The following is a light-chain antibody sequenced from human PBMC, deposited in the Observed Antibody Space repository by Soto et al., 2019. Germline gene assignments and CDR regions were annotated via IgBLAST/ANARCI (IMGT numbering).Light chain of an antibody. CDR3: QQRSNWPPIT. CDR2: DAS. Sequence: EIVLTQSPATLSLSPGERATLSCRASPSVSSYLAWYQQKPCQAPRLLIYDASNRATGIPARFSGSGSGTDFTLTISSLEPEDFAVYYCQQRSNWPPITFGQGTRLEIK. J-gene: IGKJ5*01. V-gene: IGKV3-11*01. CDR1: PSVSSY.